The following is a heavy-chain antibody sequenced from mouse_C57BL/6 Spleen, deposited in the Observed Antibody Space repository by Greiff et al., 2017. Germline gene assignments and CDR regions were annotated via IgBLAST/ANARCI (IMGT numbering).Heavy chain of an antibody. V-gene: IGHV8-12*01. D-gene: IGHD1-1*01. CDR3: ARRPYYGSSYGYFDV. J-gene: IGHJ1*03. CDR2: IYWDDDK. Sequence: QVTLKESGPGLLQSSQTLSLTCSSSGFSLSTSGMGVSWIRQPSGKGLEWLAHIYWDDDKRYNPSLKSRLTISKDTSRNQVFLKITSVDTEDTSTYYCARRPYYGSSYGYFDVWGTGTTVTVSS. CDR1: GFSLSTSGMG.